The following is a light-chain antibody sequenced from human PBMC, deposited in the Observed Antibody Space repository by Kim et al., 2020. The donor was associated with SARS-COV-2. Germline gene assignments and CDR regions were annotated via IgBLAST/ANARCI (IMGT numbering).Light chain of an antibody. V-gene: IGKV1-27*01. CDR3: QQYDSAPQT. Sequence: DIQMTQSPSSLSASVGDRVTITCRASHDINTYLAWFQQRPGNAPKLLIHAASILQSGVPARFSGSGSGTDFTLTISVLQPEEASTYYCQQYDSAPQTFGQGTKVDIK. J-gene: IGKJ1*01. CDR1: HDINTY. CDR2: AAS.